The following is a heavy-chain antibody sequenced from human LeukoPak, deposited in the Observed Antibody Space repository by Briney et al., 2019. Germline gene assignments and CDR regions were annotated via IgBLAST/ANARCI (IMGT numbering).Heavy chain of an antibody. CDR2: MNPQSANT. Sequence: GASLKISCKASGYTFTNSDINWGRHAPGQGLEWMGWMNPQSANTGYAQKFQGRVTITRDTSITTAYMELSSLRSEDTAVYDCARGPNYSNYGSAYYYYMDVWGKGTTVTVSS. V-gene: IGHV1-8*03. D-gene: IGHD4-11*01. J-gene: IGHJ6*03. CDR3: ARGPNYSNYGSAYYYYMDV. CDR1: GYTFTNSD.